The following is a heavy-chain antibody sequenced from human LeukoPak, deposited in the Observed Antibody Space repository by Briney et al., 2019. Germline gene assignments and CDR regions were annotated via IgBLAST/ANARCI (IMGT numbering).Heavy chain of an antibody. J-gene: IGHJ4*02. CDR3: ARGLGIVVVVAAKPPSFFDY. D-gene: IGHD2-15*01. CDR2: ISYDGSNK. V-gene: IGHV3-30*03. Sequence: GGSLRLSCADSGFAFSSFGMHWVRQAPGKGLEWVAVISYDGSNKYYADSVKGRFTISRDNSKNTLYLQMNSLRAEDTAVYYCARGLGIVVVVAAKPPSFFDYWGQGTLVTVSS. CDR1: GFAFSSFG.